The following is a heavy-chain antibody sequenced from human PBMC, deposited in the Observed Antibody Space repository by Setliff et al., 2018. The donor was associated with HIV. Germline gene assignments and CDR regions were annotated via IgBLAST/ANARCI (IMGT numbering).Heavy chain of an antibody. CDR1: DFTFNNAW. V-gene: IGHV3-7*03. D-gene: IGHD2-15*01. CDR3: ASLLPVDY. J-gene: IGHJ4*02. Sequence: PGGSLRLSCAASDFTFNNAWTSWVRQPPGKGLEWVASIKEDGSEKYYVDSLKGRFTISRDTAKNTLYLQVSSLRAEDTAVYYCASLLPVDYWGQGTLVTVSS. CDR2: IKEDGSEK.